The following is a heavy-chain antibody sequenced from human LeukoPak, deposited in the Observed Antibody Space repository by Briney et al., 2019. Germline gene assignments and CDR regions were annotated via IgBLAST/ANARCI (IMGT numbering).Heavy chain of an antibody. CDR2: IWSDGSNK. D-gene: IGHD3-10*01. Sequence: GGSLRLSCAASGFTFSDYGMHWVRQAPGKGLEWVAFIWSDGSNKYYTDSVKGRFTISRDNSKNTLYLQMNSLRAEDTAVYYCARDYVSGSFGPWGQGTLVTVSS. CDR3: ARDYVSGSFGP. CDR1: GFTFSDYG. V-gene: IGHV3-33*08. J-gene: IGHJ5*02.